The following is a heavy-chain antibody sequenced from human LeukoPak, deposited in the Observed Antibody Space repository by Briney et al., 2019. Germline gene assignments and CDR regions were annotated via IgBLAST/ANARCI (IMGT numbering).Heavy chain of an antibody. J-gene: IGHJ6*03. CDR1: GGSISSSSYY. Sequence: SETLSLTCTVSGGSISSSSYYWGWIRQPPGEGLEWIGYIFYSGSTNYNPSLKSRVTMSVDTSKNQFSLKLSSVTAADTAVYYCARSATVNEYYYYYYMDVWGKGTTVTISS. CDR2: IFYSGST. CDR3: ARSATVNEYYYYYYMDV. D-gene: IGHD4-17*01. V-gene: IGHV4-61*05.